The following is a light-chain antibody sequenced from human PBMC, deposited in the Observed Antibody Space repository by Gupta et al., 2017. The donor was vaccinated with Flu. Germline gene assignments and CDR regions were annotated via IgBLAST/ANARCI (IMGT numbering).Light chain of an antibody. CDR3: QTWVPGMLYV. CDR2: VNYDGSH. Sequence: QLVLTQSPSASASLGASVKLTCTLNSGRTMDAIEWHQHRPERGPRFLMKVNYDGSHVKGDGVPDRFSGSSSGTERYLTISSLQSEDEADYYCQTWVPGMLYVFGTGTKVTV. V-gene: IGLV4-69*01. CDR1: SGRTMDA. J-gene: IGLJ1*01.